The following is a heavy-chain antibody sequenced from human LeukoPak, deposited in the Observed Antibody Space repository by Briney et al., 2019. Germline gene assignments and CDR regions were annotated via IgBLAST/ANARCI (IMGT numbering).Heavy chain of an antibody. CDR2: ISYDGSNK. CDR3: ARDYSPKNNDYGDTNWFDP. CDR1: GFTFSSYA. D-gene: IGHD4-17*01. J-gene: IGHJ5*02. Sequence: PGRSLRLSCAASGFTFSSYAMHWVRQAPGKGLEWVAVISYDGSNKYYADSVKGRFTISRDNSKNTLYLQMNSLRAEDTAVYYCARDYSPKNNDYGDTNWFDPWGQGTLVTVSS. V-gene: IGHV3-30-3*01.